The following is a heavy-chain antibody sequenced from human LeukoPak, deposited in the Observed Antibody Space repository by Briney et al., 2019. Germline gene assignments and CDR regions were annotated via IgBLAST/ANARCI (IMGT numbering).Heavy chain of an antibody. Sequence: GGSLRLSCAASGFTFSSYDMHWVRQATGKGLEWVSAIGTAGDTYYPGSVKGRFTISRENAKNSLYLQMNSLRAGDTAVYYCARAHDYGDRRGLYYGMDVWGQGTTVTVSS. V-gene: IGHV3-13*01. D-gene: IGHD4-17*01. J-gene: IGHJ6*02. CDR2: IGTAGDT. CDR1: GFTFSSYD. CDR3: ARAHDYGDRRGLYYGMDV.